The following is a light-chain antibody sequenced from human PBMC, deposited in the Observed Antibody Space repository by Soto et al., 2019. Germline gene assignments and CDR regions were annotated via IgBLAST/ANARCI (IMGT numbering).Light chain of an antibody. CDR3: QQYNAWPPIFT. V-gene: IGKV3-15*01. Sequence: ERVMTQSPATLSVSPGERATLSCRASQSVSSNLAWYQQKPGQAPRLLIYGASTRATGIPARFSGSGSGTEFTLTISILQSEDFAVYYCQQYNAWPPIFTFGPGTTVDIK. J-gene: IGKJ3*01. CDR1: QSVSSN. CDR2: GAS.